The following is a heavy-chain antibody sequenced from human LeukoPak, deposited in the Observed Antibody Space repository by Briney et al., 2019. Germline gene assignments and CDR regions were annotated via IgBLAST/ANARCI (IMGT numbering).Heavy chain of an antibody. J-gene: IGHJ5*02. V-gene: IGHV4-39*07. D-gene: IGHD6-19*01. Sequence: SETLSLTCTVSGGSISSSSYDWGWIRQPPGKGLEWIGSIYYSGSTYYDPSLKSRVTISVDTSKNQFSLKLSSVTAADTAVYYCARDRAVAGFGWFDPWGQGTLVTVSS. CDR3: ARDRAVAGFGWFDP. CDR2: IYYSGST. CDR1: GGSISSSSYD.